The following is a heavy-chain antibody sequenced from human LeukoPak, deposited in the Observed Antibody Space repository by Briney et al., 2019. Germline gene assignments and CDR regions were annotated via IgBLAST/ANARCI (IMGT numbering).Heavy chain of an antibody. Sequence: ASVKVSFKASGYTFTGYYMHWVRQAPGQGLEWMGWINPNSGGTNYEQKFQGRVTMTRDTSISTAYMELSRMRSDDTAVYYCARDTARDYYDSSGTSDYWGQGTLVTVSS. D-gene: IGHD3-22*01. CDR1: GYTFTGYY. V-gene: IGHV1-2*02. J-gene: IGHJ4*02. CDR2: INPNSGGT. CDR3: ARDTARDYYDSSGTSDY.